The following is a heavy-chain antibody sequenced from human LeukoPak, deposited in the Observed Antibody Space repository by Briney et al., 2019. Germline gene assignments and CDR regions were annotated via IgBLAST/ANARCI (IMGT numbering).Heavy chain of an antibody. Sequence: SEALSLTCTVAGGSISRSTYYWGWIRQPPGKGLEWRANIYYTGTTLYNPSLRSRVTISVDASENQFSLRLTSVTAADTAVYYCARDVCTGATCNSGAIFDYWGQGTLVTVSS. CDR1: GGSISRSTYY. CDR2: IYYTGTT. CDR3: ARDVCTGATCNSGAIFDY. V-gene: IGHV4-39*07. D-gene: IGHD2-15*01. J-gene: IGHJ4*02.